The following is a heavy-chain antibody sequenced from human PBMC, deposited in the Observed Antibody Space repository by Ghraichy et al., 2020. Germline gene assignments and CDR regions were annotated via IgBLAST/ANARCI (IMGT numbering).Heavy chain of an antibody. D-gene: IGHD1-26*01. Sequence: SQTLSLTCTVSGGSISSYYWSWIRQPPGKGLEWIGYIYYSGSTNYNPSLKSRVTISVDTSKNQFSLKLSSVTAADTAVYYCARAYGPLYSGSPSTIWGQGTMVIVSS. CDR3: ARAYGPLYSGSPSTI. CDR2: IYYSGST. J-gene: IGHJ3*02. V-gene: IGHV4-59*01. CDR1: GGSISSYY.